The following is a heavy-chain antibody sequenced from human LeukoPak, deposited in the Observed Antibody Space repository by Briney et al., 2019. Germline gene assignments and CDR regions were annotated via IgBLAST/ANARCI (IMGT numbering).Heavy chain of an antibody. CDR3: ARVMPYYYDSSGYDDY. CDR1: GYTFTSYG. D-gene: IGHD3-22*01. V-gene: IGHV1-18*01. CDR2: ISAYNGNT. Sequence: ASVKVSCKASGYTFTSYGISWVRQAPGQGLEWMGWISAYNGNTNYAQKLQGRVTMTTDTSTSTAYMELRSLRSDDTAVYYCARVMPYYYDSSGYDDYWGQGTLATVSS. J-gene: IGHJ4*02.